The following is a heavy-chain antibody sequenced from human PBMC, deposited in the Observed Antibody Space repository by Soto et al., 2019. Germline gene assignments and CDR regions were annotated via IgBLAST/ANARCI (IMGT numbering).Heavy chain of an antibody. CDR3: ARSIVVVIPRHDAFDI. V-gene: IGHV3-33*01. J-gene: IGHJ3*02. CDR2: IWYDGSNK. CDR1: GFTFSSYG. D-gene: IGHD3-22*01. Sequence: HPGGSLRLSCAASGFTFSSYGMHWVRQAPGKGLEWVAVIWYDGSNKYYADSVKGRFTISRDNSKNTLYLQMNSLRAEDTAVYYCARSIVVVIPRHDAFDIWGQGTMDTVSS.